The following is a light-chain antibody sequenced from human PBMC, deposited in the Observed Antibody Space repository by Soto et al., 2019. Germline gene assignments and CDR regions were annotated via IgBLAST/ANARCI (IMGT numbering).Light chain of an antibody. CDR3: QQRNSYPFT. Sequence: DIQLTQSPSFLSASVGDRVTITCRASQGISSYLAWYQQKPGQAPKLLIYAASTLQCGVPSRFSGSGAGTEFTLTISSLQPEDFATYYCQQRNSYPFTFGPGTKVDI. CDR2: AAS. CDR1: QGISSY. V-gene: IGKV1-9*01. J-gene: IGKJ3*01.